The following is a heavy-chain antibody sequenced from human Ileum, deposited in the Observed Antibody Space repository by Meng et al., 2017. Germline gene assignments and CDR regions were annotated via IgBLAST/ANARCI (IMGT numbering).Heavy chain of an antibody. CDR1: GFTFSDYY. CDR3: ARQDGGYSY. Sequence: GGSLRLSCAASGFTFSDYYMTWIRQAPGQAPEWVSYIGPSDNAIYYADSVKGRFTISRDNTRNSLFLQMNSLRAEDTAVYFCARQDGGYSYWGQGIVV. J-gene: IGHJ4*02. D-gene: IGHD4-17*01. CDR2: IGPSDNAI. V-gene: IGHV3-11*01.